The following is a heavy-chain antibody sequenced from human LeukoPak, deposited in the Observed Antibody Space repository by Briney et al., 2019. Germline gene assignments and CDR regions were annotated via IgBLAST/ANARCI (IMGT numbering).Heavy chain of an antibody. CDR1: GGSISSYY. CDR3: ARDGGGYSSSIYFDY. V-gene: IGHV4-59*01. J-gene: IGHJ4*02. CDR2: IYYSGST. Sequence: SETLSLTCTVSGGSISSYYWSWIRQPPGKGLEWIGYIYYSGSTNYNPSLKSRVTISVDTSENQFSLKLSSVTAADTAVYYCARDGGGYSSSIYFDYWGQGTLVTVSS. D-gene: IGHD6-6*01.